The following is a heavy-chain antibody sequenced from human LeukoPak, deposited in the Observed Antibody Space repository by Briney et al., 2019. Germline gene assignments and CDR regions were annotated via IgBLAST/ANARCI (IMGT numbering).Heavy chain of an antibody. CDR2: IGRTGNT. V-gene: IGHV3-23*01. J-gene: IGHJ5*02. CDR1: GFTFSTYA. D-gene: IGHD5-24*01. CDR3: AKGGSSDGYT. Sequence: GGSLRLSCAASGFTFSTYAMTWVRQAPGKGLDWVSAIGRTGNTYYADSVKGRFTISRDNSKNTLYLQMNSLRAEDTAIYYCAKGGSSDGYTWGQGTLVTVSS.